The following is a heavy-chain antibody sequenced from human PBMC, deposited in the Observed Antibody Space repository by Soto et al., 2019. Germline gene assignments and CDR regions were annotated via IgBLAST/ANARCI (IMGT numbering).Heavy chain of an antibody. D-gene: IGHD3-16*01. J-gene: IGHJ4*02. V-gene: IGHV3-49*04. Sequence: SGGSLRLSCTPSGFTFGDYALSCVRQAPRKGLEWVGFIRRNAYGGTTDYAASVKGRFTISRYDSKIIAYLQMNRLRTEDTALYYCTSASSLDFGFWGQGTLVTVSS. CDR2: IRRNAYGGTT. CDR3: TSASSLDFGF. CDR1: GFTFGDYA.